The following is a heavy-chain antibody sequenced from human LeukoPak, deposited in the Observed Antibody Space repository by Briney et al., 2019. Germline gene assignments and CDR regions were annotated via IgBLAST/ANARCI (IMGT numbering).Heavy chain of an antibody. V-gene: IGHV4-4*07. CDR3: AGLHYYDSSGYDYYYMDV. J-gene: IGHJ6*03. Sequence: PSETLSLTCTVSGGSISSYYWSWIRQPAGKGLEWIGRIYTSGSTNYNPSLKSRVTISVDTSKNQFSLKLSSVTAADTAVYYCAGLHYYDSSGYDYYYMDVWGKGTTVTISS. CDR1: GGSISSYY. D-gene: IGHD3-22*01. CDR2: IYTSGST.